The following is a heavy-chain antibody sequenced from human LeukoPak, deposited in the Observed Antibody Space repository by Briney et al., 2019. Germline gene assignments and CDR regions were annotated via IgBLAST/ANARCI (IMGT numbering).Heavy chain of an antibody. V-gene: IGHV3-48*01. J-gene: IGHJ3*02. D-gene: IGHD4-17*01. CDR3: AKDWGDHDYVAFDI. Sequence: GGSLRLSCAASGFTFNTYTMNWVRQAPGKGLEWVSYISGSSGIIDYADSVRGRFTISRDNAKNSLYLQMNSLRAEDTAVYYCAKDWGDHDYVAFDIWGQGTMVTVSS. CDR2: ISGSSGII. CDR1: GFTFNTYT.